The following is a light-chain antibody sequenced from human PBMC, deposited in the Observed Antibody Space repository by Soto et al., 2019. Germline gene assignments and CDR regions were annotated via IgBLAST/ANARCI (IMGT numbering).Light chain of an antibody. Sequence: EIVMTQSPATLSVSPGERATLSCRASQSVSSNLAWYQQKPGQAPRLLIYGASTRATGIPARFSGSGSGTEFTLTHSSLQSEDFAVYYCQQYNNWPYTFGQGTKLEIK. J-gene: IGKJ2*01. V-gene: IGKV3-15*01. CDR1: QSVSSN. CDR3: QQYNNWPYT. CDR2: GAS.